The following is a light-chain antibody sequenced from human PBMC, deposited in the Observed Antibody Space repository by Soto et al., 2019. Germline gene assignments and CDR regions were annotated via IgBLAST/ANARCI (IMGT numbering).Light chain of an antibody. V-gene: IGLV2-14*01. Sequence: QSVLTQPASVSGSPGQSITISCTGTNSDVGSYNRVSWYQQPPGTAPKLLIYEVSNRPSGVSNRFSGSKSGNTASLTISGLQADDEADYFCNSYTTSSTYVFGTGTKLTVL. CDR2: EVS. J-gene: IGLJ1*01. CDR3: NSYTTSSTYV. CDR1: NSDVGSYNR.